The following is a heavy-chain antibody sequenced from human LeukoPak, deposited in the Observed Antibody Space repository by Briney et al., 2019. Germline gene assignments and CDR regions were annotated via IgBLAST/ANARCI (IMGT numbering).Heavy chain of an antibody. D-gene: IGHD6-6*01. CDR1: GYTFTSYG. V-gene: IGHV1-18*01. J-gene: IGHJ4*02. CDR3: ARDQGKTSSSSFDY. Sequence: ASVKVSCKASGYTFTSYGISWVRQAPGQGLECMGWISAYNGNTNYAQKLQGRGTMTTDTSTSTAYMELRSLRSDDTAVYYCARDQGKTSSSSFDYWGQGTLVTVSS. CDR2: ISAYNGNT.